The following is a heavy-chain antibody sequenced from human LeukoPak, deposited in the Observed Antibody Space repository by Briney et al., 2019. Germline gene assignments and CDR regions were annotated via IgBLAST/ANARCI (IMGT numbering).Heavy chain of an antibody. CDR1: GLTSRSSW. D-gene: IGHD5-24*01. V-gene: IGHV3-74*01. Sequence: RGCCQRISCAASGLTSRSSWMHWVRQAPGKGPMWISRLNGDGSITSSADSVKGRFIISRDNAKNTLYLQMNSLRAEDTAIYYCGRGHVDLIDYWGRGTLVTVSS. CDR3: GRGHVDLIDY. J-gene: IGHJ4*02. CDR2: LNGDGSIT.